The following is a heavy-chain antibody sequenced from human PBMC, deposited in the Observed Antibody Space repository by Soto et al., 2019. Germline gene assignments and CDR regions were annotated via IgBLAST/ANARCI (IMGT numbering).Heavy chain of an antibody. CDR1: GFTFSSYW. CDR3: VRTSLVVAAATREDY. J-gene: IGHJ4*02. V-gene: IGHV3-74*01. D-gene: IGHD2-15*01. Sequence: EVQLVESGGGLVQPGGSLRLSCAASGFTFSSYWMHWVRQAPGKWRVWVARINSDGSSTSYADSVKGLFTISRDNAKNPLYMQMNSLRAEDTAVYYCVRTSLVVAAATREDYWGQGTLVTVSS. CDR2: INSDGSST.